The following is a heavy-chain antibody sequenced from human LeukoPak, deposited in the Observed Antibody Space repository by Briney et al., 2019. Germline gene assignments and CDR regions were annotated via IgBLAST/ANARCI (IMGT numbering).Heavy chain of an antibody. D-gene: IGHD2-15*01. Sequence: GGSLRLSCAASGFTFSSYSMNWFRQAPGKGLEWVSSMSNSGSYIYYAESVRGRFTISRDNAKNSLFLQMNGLRDEDTAVYYCARDRDNGMDVWGKGTTVTVSS. CDR2: MSNSGSYI. CDR1: GFTFSSYS. V-gene: IGHV3-21*01. J-gene: IGHJ6*04. CDR3: ARDRDNGMDV.